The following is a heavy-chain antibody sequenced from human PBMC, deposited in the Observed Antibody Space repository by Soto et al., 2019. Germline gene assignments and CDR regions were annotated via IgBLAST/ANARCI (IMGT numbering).Heavy chain of an antibody. CDR1: GFTFSSYS. CDR3: ARRNYDSSGGDY. J-gene: IGHJ4*02. Sequence: GGSLRLSCAASGFTFSSYSMNWVRQAPGKGLEWVSSISSSSSYIYYADSVKGRFTISRDNAKNSLYLQMTSLRAEDTAVYYCARRNYDSSGGDYWGQGTLVTVSS. D-gene: IGHD3-22*01. CDR2: ISSSSSYI. V-gene: IGHV3-21*01.